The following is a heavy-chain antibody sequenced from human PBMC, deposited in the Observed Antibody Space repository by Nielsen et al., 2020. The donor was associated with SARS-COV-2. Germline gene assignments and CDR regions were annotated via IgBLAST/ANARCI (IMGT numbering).Heavy chain of an antibody. D-gene: IGHD2-2*01. Sequence: WIRQPPGKGLEWVSSISSSSSYIYYADSVKGRFTISRDIAKNSLYLQMNSLRAEDTAVYYCARDPDPSDIVVVPAAHFDYWGQGTLVTVSS. CDR3: ARDPDPSDIVVVPAAHFDY. V-gene: IGHV3-21*01. CDR2: ISSSSSYI. J-gene: IGHJ4*02.